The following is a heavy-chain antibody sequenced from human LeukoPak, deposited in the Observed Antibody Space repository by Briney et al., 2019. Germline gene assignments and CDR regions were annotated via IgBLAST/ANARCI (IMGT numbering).Heavy chain of an antibody. CDR1: GFTFSDYA. CDR3: ASGRYYFDY. J-gene: IGHJ4*02. CDR2: ISSTGNTI. V-gene: IGHV3-48*01. Sequence: GSLRLSCAGSGFTFSDYAINWVRQAPGKGLEWVSYISSTGNTIFYADSVKGRFTISRDNAKNSLYLQMSSLRAEDTAVYYCASGRYYFDYWGQGTLVTISS.